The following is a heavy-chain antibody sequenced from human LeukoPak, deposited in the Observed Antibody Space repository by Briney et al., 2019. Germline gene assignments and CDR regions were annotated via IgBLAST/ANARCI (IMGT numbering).Heavy chain of an antibody. Sequence: GGSLRLSCAASGFTFSSYAMGWVRQAPGKGLEWVSGISGSGGSTYYADSVKGRFTISRDNSKNTLYLQMNSLRAEDTAVYYCAKVGGITIYSFGPDYWGQGTLVTVSS. CDR1: GFTFSSYA. CDR2: ISGSGGST. D-gene: IGHD3-9*01. CDR3: AKVGGITIYSFGPDY. V-gene: IGHV3-23*01. J-gene: IGHJ4*02.